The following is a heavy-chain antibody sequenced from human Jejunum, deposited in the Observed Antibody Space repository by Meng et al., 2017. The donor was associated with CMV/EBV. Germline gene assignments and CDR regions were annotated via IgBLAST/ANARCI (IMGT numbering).Heavy chain of an antibody. Sequence: AAYGFPFVSYAMSCVRPAPGNGLEWVSVIYNGVAGTSYADSVKGRFTISRDNSKNTVYLQMNSLRAEDTAVYYCAKRKYDDAAFDFWGQGTMVTVSS. CDR1: GFPFVSYA. J-gene: IGHJ3*01. V-gene: IGHV3-23*03. D-gene: IGHD1-1*01. CDR2: IYNGVAGT. CDR3: AKRKYDDAAFDF.